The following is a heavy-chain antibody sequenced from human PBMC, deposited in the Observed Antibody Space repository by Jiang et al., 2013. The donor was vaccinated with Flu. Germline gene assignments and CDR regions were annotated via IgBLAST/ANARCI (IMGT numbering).Heavy chain of an antibody. D-gene: IGHD1-26*01. CDR2: INPVDSDT. V-gene: IGHV5-51*03. J-gene: IGHJ6*02. CDR1: GYNFLTYW. CDR3: ARYVLWDSDRYYDHGMDV. Sequence: PGESLKISCMGSGYNFLTYWIGWVRQMPGKGLEWMALINPVDSDTRYSPSFQGQVTISVDKSINTAYLQWSSLKASDTAIYYCARYVLWDSDRYYDHGMDVWGQGTTVIVSS.